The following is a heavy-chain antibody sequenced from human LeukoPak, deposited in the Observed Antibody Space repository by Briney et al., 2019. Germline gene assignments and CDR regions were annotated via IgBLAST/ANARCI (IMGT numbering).Heavy chain of an antibody. CDR2: IGAGGTFT. J-gene: IGHJ4*02. D-gene: IGHD3-10*01. CDR3: AKSPYALGSYGIAGDY. Sequence: GGSLGLSCTASGFTFSSYAMNWVRQAPGKGLEWVSGIGAGGTFTYYADSVKGRFTIFRDNSRNTLYLQMNSLRADDTAVYYCAKSPYALGSYGIAGDYWGQGTLVTVSS. V-gene: IGHV3-23*01. CDR1: GFTFSSYA.